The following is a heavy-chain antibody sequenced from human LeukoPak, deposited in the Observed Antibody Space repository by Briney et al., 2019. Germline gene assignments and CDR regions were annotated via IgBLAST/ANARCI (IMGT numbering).Heavy chain of an antibody. CDR1: GYSISTNYF. CDR3: ARVPHRRGDYFDS. V-gene: IGHV4-38-2*01. J-gene: IGHJ4*02. CDR2: IYHSGST. D-gene: IGHD3-10*01. Sequence: SETLSLTCVVSGYSISTNYFWGWIRQPPGKGLEWIGNIYHSGSTYYNSSLKSRVAISVDTSKNQFSLKLSSVTAADTALYFCARVPHRRGDYFDSWGLGTLVTVSS.